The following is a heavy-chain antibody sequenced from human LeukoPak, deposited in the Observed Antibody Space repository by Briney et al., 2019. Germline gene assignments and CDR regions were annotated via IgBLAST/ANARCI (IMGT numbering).Heavy chain of an antibody. J-gene: IGHJ4*02. CDR2: IYYSGST. CDR1: GGSISNYY. Sequence: SETLSLPCTVSGGSISNYYLIWIRQPPGKGLEWIGYIYYSGSTNYNPSLKSRVTISVDTSKTQFSLKLSSVTAADTAVYYCARMGNYGANSYYFDYWGQGTLVTVSS. D-gene: IGHD4-23*01. CDR3: ARMGNYGANSYYFDY. V-gene: IGHV4-59*01.